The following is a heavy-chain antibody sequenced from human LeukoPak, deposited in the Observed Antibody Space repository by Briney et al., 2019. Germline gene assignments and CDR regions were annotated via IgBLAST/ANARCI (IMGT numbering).Heavy chain of an antibody. CDR1: GFTFSNYG. CDR3: AKLGGSGSRTPSGFDP. CDR2: ISYDGSNK. D-gene: IGHD3-10*01. J-gene: IGHJ5*02. Sequence: PGRSLRLSCAASGFTFSNYGMHRVRQAPGKGLEWVKVISYDGSNKYYADSVKGRFTISRDNSKNTLYLQMNSLRAEDTAVYYCAKLGGSGSRTPSGFDPRGQGTLVTVSS. V-gene: IGHV3-30*18.